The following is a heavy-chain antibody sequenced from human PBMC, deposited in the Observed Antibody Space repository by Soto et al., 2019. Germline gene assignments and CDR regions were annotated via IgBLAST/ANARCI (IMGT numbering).Heavy chain of an antibody. CDR1: GFTFSSYG. CDR3: ARDPTPLTLTEGMDV. J-gene: IGHJ6*02. CDR2: IWYDGSNK. V-gene: IGHV3-33*01. Sequence: QVQLVESGGGVVQPGRSLRLSCAASGFTFSSYGMHWVRQAPGKGLEWVAVIWYDGSNKYYADSVKGRFTISRDNSKNTLYLQMNRLRAEDTAVYYCARDPTPLTLTEGMDVWGQGTTVTVSS. D-gene: IGHD2-21*02.